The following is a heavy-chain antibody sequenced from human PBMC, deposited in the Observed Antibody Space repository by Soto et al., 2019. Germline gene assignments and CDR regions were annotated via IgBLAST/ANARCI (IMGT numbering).Heavy chain of an antibody. V-gene: IGHV3-7*01. CDR2: IKQDGSEN. CDR3: ARNGDSSDYRGWFDP. Sequence: GGSLRLSCAASGFTFSNYWMSWVRQAPGKGLEWVANIKQDGSENYYVDSVKGRFTISRDNAKNSLYLQMNSLRAEDTAVYYCARNGDSSDYRGWFDPWGQGTLVTVSS. D-gene: IGHD3-22*01. CDR1: GFTFSNYW. J-gene: IGHJ5*02.